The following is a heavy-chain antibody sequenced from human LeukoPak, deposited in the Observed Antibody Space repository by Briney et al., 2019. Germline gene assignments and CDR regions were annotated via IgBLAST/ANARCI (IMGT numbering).Heavy chain of an antibody. CDR1: GFTFSSYA. CDR3: ARRTNNWNDPYFDY. J-gene: IGHJ4*02. V-gene: IGHV3-53*01. D-gene: IGHD1-1*01. Sequence: QAGGSLRLSCAASGFTFSSYAMSWVRQAPGKGLEWVSVIYSGGSTYYADSVKGRFTISRDNSKNTLYLQMNSLRAEDTAVYYCARRTNNWNDPYFDYWGQGTLVTVSS. CDR2: IYSGGST.